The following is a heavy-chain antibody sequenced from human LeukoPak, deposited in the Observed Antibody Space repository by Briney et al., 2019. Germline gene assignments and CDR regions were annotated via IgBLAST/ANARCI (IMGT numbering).Heavy chain of an antibody. CDR2: ISSSSSTI. Sequence: GGSLRLSCAASGFTFSSYSMNWVRQAPGQGLEWFSYISSSSSTIYYADSLKGRVTISRDNAQNSLYLQMNSLRGADTAVYYCAGANWNYFLWGQGTLVTVSS. CDR3: AGANWNYFL. CDR1: GFTFSSYS. V-gene: IGHV3-48*01. J-gene: IGHJ4*02. D-gene: IGHD1-7*01.